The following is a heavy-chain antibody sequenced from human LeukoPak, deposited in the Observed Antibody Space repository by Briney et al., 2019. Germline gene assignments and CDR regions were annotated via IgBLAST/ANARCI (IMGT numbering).Heavy chain of an antibody. CDR3: ARDPENYYDSSGRGDY. Sequence: QTGGSLRLSCAASGFTLSDYYMSWIRQAPGKGLEWVANIKQDGSEKYYVDSVKGRFTISRDSAKNSLYLQMNSLRAEDTAVYYCARDPENYYDSSGRGDYWGQGTLVTVSS. CDR2: IKQDGSEK. D-gene: IGHD3-22*01. V-gene: IGHV3-7*01. J-gene: IGHJ4*02. CDR1: GFTLSDYY.